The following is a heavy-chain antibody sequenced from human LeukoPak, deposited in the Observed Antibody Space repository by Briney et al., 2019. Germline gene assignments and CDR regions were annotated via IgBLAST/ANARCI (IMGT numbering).Heavy chain of an antibody. CDR3: ARDKIVGATNFDS. J-gene: IGHJ4*02. CDR2: IRQDGGEI. CDR1: GFTFSSYW. D-gene: IGHD1-26*01. V-gene: IGHV3-7*01. Sequence: QPGGSLRLSCAASGFTFSSYWMAWVRQAPRKGLEWVANIRQDGGEIYYVDSVKGRFILSRDNAKNSLYLEMNSLRDEDTAVYYCARDKIVGATNFDSWGQGTLVTVSS.